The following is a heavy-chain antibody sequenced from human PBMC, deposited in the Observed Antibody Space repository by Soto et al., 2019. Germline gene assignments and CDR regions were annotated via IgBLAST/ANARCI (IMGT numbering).Heavy chain of an antibody. Sequence: ASVKVSCKASGGTFSSYAISWVRQAPGQGLEWMGGIIPIFGTADYAQKFQGRVTITANTSTSTAYMELSSLTSDDTAVYYCARGRGSGSSYVLDSWGQGTPVTVSS. CDR1: GGTFSSYA. D-gene: IGHD3-10*01. J-gene: IGHJ4*02. CDR3: ARGRGSGSSYVLDS. CDR2: IIPIFGTA. V-gene: IGHV1-69*06.